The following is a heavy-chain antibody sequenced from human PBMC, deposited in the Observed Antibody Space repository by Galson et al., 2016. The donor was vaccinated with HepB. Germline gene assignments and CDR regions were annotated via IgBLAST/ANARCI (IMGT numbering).Heavy chain of an antibody. CDR1: GYTSSSYG. V-gene: IGHV1-18*01. D-gene: IGHD6-6*01. CDR3: ARLVVETDSLVFDY. Sequence: SVKVSCKASGYTSSSYGICWVRQAPGQGLEWMGWISVYNGRTAYAYKLVGRVTISADQSIRTAYLQWSSLKASDTAMYYCARLVVETDSLVFDYWGQGTLVTVSP. CDR2: ISVYNGRT. J-gene: IGHJ4*02.